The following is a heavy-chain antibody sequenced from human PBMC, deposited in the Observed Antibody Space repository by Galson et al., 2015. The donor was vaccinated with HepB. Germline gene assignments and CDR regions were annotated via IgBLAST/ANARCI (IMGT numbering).Heavy chain of an antibody. J-gene: IGHJ4*02. CDR1: GFTFSNAW. CDR3: TTGEDIVVVVAATPDY. CDR2: IKSKTDGGTT. V-gene: IGHV3-15*01. D-gene: IGHD2-15*01. Sequence: SLRLSCAASGFTFSNAWMSWVRQAPGKGLEWVGRIKSKTDGGTTDYAAPVKGRFTISRDDSKNTLYLQMNSLKTEDTAVYYCTTGEDIVVVVAATPDYWGQGTLVTVSS.